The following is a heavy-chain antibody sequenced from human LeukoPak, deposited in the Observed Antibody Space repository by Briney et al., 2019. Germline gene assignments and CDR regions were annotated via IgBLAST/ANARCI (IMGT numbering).Heavy chain of an antibody. CDR3: ARGAYGDYDY. CDR2: ISARGDST. J-gene: IGHJ4*02. D-gene: IGHD4-17*01. Sequence: TGGSLSLSCAASGFTFSSYAVSWVRQAPGKGLEWVSAISARGDSTYYADSVEGRFTISRDNSKNTLYLQMNSLRGEDTALYYCARGAYGDYDYWGQGTLVTVSS. CDR1: GFTFSSYA. V-gene: IGHV3-23*01.